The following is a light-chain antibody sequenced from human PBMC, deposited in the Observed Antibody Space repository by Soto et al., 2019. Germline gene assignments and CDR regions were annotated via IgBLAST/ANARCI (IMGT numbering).Light chain of an antibody. Sequence: QSVLAQPRSLSGSPGQSVTISCTGPTIGAHSFVSWYQDRPDKVPKLLIYDVSQRPSGIPDRFSGSRSANTASLTISGLQADDAAAYYCCSYTGNKVSVFGTGTKVTVL. V-gene: IGLV2-11*01. CDR1: TIGAHSF. CDR3: CSYTGNKVSV. CDR2: DVS. J-gene: IGLJ1*01.